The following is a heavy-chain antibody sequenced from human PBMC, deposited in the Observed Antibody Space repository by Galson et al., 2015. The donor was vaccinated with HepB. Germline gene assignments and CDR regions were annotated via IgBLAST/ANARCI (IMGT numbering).Heavy chain of an antibody. V-gene: IGHV5-51*03. Sequence: QSGAEVKKPGESVKISCKGSGYTFSSHWIGWVRQMPGKGLDWMGIIYPDDSDTRYSPSFQGQVTISVDKSISTAYLQWSSLKASDTAIYYCARGAYYMDVWGKGTTVTVSS. CDR1: GYTFSSHW. CDR2: IYPDDSDT. CDR3: ARGAYYMDV. J-gene: IGHJ6*03. D-gene: IGHD1-26*01.